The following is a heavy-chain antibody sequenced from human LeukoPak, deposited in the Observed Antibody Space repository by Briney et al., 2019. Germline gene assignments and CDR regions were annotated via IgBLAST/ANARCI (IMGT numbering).Heavy chain of an antibody. CDR2: ISSTSGYM. Sequence: GGSLRLSCAASGFTLRSYTMNWVRQAPGKGLEWVSSISSTSGYMYYADSVKGRFTISRDNAENSLYLQMNSLRAEDTAVYYCARARTYDSSGPYYYYCAMDVWGQGTTVTVSS. D-gene: IGHD3-22*01. V-gene: IGHV3-21*01. CDR3: ARARTYDSSGPYYYYCAMDV. CDR1: GFTLRSYT. J-gene: IGHJ6*02.